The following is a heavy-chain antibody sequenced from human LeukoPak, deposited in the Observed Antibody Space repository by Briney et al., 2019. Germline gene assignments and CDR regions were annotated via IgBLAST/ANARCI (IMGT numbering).Heavy chain of an antibody. CDR1: GFTFSSYG. V-gene: IGHV3-33*01. CDR2: IWYDGSNK. CDR3: ARDGVAARGWFDP. Sequence: PGGSLRLSCAASGFTFSSYGMHWVRQAPGKGLEWVAVIWYDGSNKYYADSVKGRFTISRDNSKNTLYLQMNSLRAEDTAVYHCARDGVAARGWFDPWGQGTLVTVSS. D-gene: IGHD6-6*01. J-gene: IGHJ5*02.